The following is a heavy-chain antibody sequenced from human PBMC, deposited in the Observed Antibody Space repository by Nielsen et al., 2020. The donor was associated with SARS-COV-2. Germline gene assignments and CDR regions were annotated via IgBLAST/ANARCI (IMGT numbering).Heavy chain of an antibody. CDR1: GFTFSSYA. CDR3: ARSSGSSSWYVYGD. CDR2: ISGSGGST. V-gene: IGHV3-23*01. D-gene: IGHD6-13*01. J-gene: IGHJ4*02. Sequence: GESLKISCAASGFTFSSYAMSWVRQAPGKGLEWVSAISGSGGSTYYADSVKGRFTISRDNANNSLYLQMNSLRAEDTAVYYCARSSGSSSWYVYGDWGQGTLVTVSS.